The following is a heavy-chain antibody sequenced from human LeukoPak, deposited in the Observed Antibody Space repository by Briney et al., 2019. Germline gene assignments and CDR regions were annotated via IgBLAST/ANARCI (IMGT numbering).Heavy chain of an antibody. CDR2: INPNSGGT. CDR1: GYTFTGYY. Sequence: ASVKVSCKASGYTFTGYYMHWVRQAPGQGLEWMGWINPNSGGTNYAQKFQGRVTMTRDTSISTAYMELSRLRSDDTAVYYCARDPGTMARGSRRGYDGYYYYMDVWGKGTTVTISS. J-gene: IGHJ6*03. V-gene: IGHV1-2*02. D-gene: IGHD3-10*01. CDR3: ARDPGTMARGSRRGYDGYYYYMDV.